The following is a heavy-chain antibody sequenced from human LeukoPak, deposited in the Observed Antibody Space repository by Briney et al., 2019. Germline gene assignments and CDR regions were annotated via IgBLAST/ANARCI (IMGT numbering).Heavy chain of an antibody. CDR2: IYYSGST. CDR1: GGSISSSSYY. J-gene: IGHJ4*02. V-gene: IGHV4-39*01. CDR3: ARYNWNDATFDY. Sequence: SSETLSLTCTVSGGSISSSSYYWGWIRQPPGKGLEWIGSIYYSGSTYYNPSLKSRVTISVDTSKNQFSLKLSSVTAADTAVYYCARYNWNDATFDYWGQGTLVTVSS. D-gene: IGHD1-20*01.